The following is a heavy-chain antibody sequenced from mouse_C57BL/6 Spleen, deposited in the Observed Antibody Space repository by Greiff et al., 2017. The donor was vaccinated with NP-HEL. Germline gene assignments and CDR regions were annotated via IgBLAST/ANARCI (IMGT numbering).Heavy chain of an antibody. J-gene: IGHJ3*01. CDR2: IYPGNSDT. Sequence: EVQLQQSGTVLARPGASVKMSCKTSGYTFTSYWMHWVKQRPGQGLEWIGAIYPGNSDTSYNQKFKGKAKLTAVTSASTAYMELSSLTNEDSAVYYCTALNYYGSSIAYWGQGTLVTVSA. V-gene: IGHV1-5*01. CDR3: TALNYYGSSIAY. D-gene: IGHD1-1*01. CDR1: GYTFTSYW.